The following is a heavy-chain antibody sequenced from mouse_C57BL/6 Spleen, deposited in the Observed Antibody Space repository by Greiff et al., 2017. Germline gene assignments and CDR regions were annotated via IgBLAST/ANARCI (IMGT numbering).Heavy chain of an antibody. V-gene: IGHV1-82*01. CDR1: GYAFSSSW. CDR3: AVYGKGAMDY. D-gene: IGHD2-1*01. J-gene: IGHJ4*01. CDR2: IYPGDGDT. Sequence: VKLQESGPELVKPGASVKISCKASGYAFSSSWMNWVKQRPGKGLEWIGRIYPGDGDTNYNGKFKGKATLTADKSSSTAYMQLSSLTSEDSAVYFCAVYGKGAMDYWGQGTSVTVSS.